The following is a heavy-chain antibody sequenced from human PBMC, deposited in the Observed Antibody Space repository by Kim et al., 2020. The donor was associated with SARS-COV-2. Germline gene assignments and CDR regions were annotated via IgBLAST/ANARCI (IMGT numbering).Heavy chain of an antibody. D-gene: IGHD5-18*01. CDR2: NCYSGST. Sequence: SETLSLTCTVSGGSISSDCYCWIWIRQHPGKGLEGIGYNCYSGSTNYNLSLKSRVTISVATSKYYLSLNLVSVTAADTAVYYCSRTRFYEDKAMGYWGQG. J-gene: IGHJ4*02. V-gene: IGHV4-31*03. CDR1: GGSISSDCYC. CDR3: SRTRFYEDKAMGY.